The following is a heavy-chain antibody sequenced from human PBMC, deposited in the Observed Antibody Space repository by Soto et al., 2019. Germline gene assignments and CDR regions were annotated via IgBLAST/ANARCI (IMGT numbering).Heavy chain of an antibody. Sequence: ASVKFSCRASGYTFTGYYIHWVRQAPGQGLEWMGWINPNSGGTNYAQKFQGWVTMTRDTSINTAYMEVSRLRSDDTAVYYCARDRVEFAAAGRNYYYYGMDVWGQGTTVTVSS. CDR2: INPNSGGT. CDR1: GYTFTGYY. V-gene: IGHV1-2*04. J-gene: IGHJ6*02. CDR3: ARDRVEFAAAGRNYYYYGMDV. D-gene: IGHD6-13*01.